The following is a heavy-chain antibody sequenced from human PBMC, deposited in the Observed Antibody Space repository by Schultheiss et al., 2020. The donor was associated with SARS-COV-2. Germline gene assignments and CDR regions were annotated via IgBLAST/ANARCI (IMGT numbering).Heavy chain of an antibody. CDR2: INHSGST. D-gene: IGHD1-1*01. Sequence: SGPTLVKPTQTLTLTCTFSGFSLSTSGVGVGWIRQPPGKGLEWIGEINHSGSTNYNPSLKSRVTISVDTSKNQFSLKLSSVTAADTAVYYCARGRSIDNVTLDYWGQGTLVTVSS. CDR1: GFSLSTSGVG. V-gene: IGHV4-39*07. J-gene: IGHJ4*02. CDR3: ARGRSIDNVTLDY.